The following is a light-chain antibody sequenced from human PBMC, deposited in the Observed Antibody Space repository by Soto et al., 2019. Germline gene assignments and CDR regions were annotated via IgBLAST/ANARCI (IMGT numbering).Light chain of an antibody. CDR3: QQYGSSLLFT. V-gene: IGKV3-20*01. CDR1: PSVSSSY. Sequence: EIVLTQSPGTLSLSPGERATLSCRASPSVSSSYLAWYQQKPGQAPRLLIYGASSRATGIPDRFSGSGSGTDFTITISILEPEDFAVYYCQQYGSSLLFTVGPGTKVDIK. CDR2: GAS. J-gene: IGKJ3*01.